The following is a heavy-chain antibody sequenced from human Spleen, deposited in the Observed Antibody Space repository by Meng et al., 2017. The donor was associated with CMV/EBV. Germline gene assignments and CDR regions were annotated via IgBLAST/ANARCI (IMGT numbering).Heavy chain of an antibody. J-gene: IGHJ4*02. CDR2: IYWNDDK. V-gene: IGHV2-5*01. CDR3: ARIRGDSSSSTFDY. Sequence: SGPTLVKPTQTLTLTCTFSGFSLSTSGVGVGWIRQPPGKALEWLALIYWNDDKRYSPSLKSRLTITKGTSKNQVVLTMTNMDPVDTATYYCARIRGDSSSSTFDYWGQGTLVTVSS. D-gene: IGHD6-6*01. CDR1: GFSLSTSGVG.